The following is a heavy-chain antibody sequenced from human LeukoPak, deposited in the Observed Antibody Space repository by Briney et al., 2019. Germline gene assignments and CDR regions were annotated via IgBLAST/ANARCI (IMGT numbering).Heavy chain of an antibody. D-gene: IGHD7-27*01. V-gene: IGHV3-53*01. CDR2: IYSGGST. CDR1: GFTVSSNY. CDR3: ARDWGRVPEAFDI. J-gene: IGHJ3*02. Sequence: GGSLRLSCAASGFTVSSNYMNWVRQAPGKGLEWVLDIYSGGSTYSADSVKSGFTISRDNSKNTLYLQMSSLRAEDTAVYYCARDWGRVPEAFDIWGQGTMVTVSS.